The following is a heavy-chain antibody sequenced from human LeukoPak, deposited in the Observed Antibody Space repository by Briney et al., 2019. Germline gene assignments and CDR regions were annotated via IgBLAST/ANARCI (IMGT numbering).Heavy chain of an antibody. V-gene: IGHV1-69*13. CDR1: GGTFSSYP. CDR2: IIPMFGTT. Sequence: SVTVSCKASGGTFSSYPISWVRQAPGQGLAWMGGIIPMFGTTNYALKFQGRFTITADESTSTAYMELSSLKSEDMAVYYCARVTQRDSNLYGMDVWGQGTTVTVSS. D-gene: IGHD4-11*01. CDR3: ARVTQRDSNLYGMDV. J-gene: IGHJ6*02.